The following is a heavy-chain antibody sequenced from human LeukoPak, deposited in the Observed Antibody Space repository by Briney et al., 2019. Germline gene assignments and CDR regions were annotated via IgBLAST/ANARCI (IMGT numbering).Heavy chain of an antibody. D-gene: IGHD3-10*01. CDR2: ISGSGGST. CDR3: AKAARLLWFGEFTSPY. V-gene: IGHV3-23*01. CDR1: GFTFSLYG. J-gene: IGHJ4*02. Sequence: GRSLRLSCAASGFTFSLYGMHWVRQAPGKGLEWVSAISGSGGSTYYADSVKGRFTISRDNSKNTLYLQMNSLRAEDTAVDYCAKAARLLWFGEFTSPYWGQGTLVTVSS.